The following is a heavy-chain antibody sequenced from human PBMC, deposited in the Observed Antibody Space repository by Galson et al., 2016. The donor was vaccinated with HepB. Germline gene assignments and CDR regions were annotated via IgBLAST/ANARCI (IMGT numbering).Heavy chain of an antibody. D-gene: IGHD3/OR15-3a*01. V-gene: IGHV1-24*01. CDR2: FDPEDGKT. Sequence: SVKVSCKVSGYTLSEFSMHWVRQAPGKGLGWMGGFDPEDGKTIYAQRFQGRATMTEDTSTDTAYMELSSLTSEDTALYFCASGLVWSLFFDNWGQGTRVRVSS. CDR3: ASGLVWSLFFDN. J-gene: IGHJ4*02. CDR1: GYTLSEFS.